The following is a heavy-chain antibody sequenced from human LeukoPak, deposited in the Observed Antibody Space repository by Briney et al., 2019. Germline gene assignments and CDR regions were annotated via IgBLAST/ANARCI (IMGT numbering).Heavy chain of an antibody. V-gene: IGHV3-7*01. Sequence: GGSLRLSCAPSGFTFSNFWMSWVRQAPGKGLEWVAIINPDGSTTGYVDSVKGRFTISRDNAKNSLCLQLNSLRAEDTAVYYCVRDPGWGAFDIWGQGTMVTVSS. CDR2: INPDGSTT. CDR3: VRDPGWGAFDI. D-gene: IGHD3-16*01. J-gene: IGHJ3*02. CDR1: GFTFSNFW.